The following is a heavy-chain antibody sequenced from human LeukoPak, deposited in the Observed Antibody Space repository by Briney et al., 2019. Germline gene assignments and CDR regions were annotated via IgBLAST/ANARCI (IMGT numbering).Heavy chain of an antibody. V-gene: IGHV3-74*01. CDR2: INERRSST. CDR1: GFTFSNSW. D-gene: IGHD5-12*01. J-gene: IGHJ4*02. Sequence: PGGSLRLSCAASGFTFSNSWLHWVRQAPGKGLVWVSRINERRSSTSYADSVKGRFTISRDNAKNTLYLQMNNLRADDTAVYYCAGGRLVATSKAVAIDYWGQGTLVTVSS. CDR3: AGGRLVATSKAVAIDY.